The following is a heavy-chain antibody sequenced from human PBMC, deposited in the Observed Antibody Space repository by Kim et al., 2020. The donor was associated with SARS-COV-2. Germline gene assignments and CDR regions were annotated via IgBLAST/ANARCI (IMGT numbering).Heavy chain of an antibody. D-gene: IGHD6-13*01. J-gene: IGHJ6*02. Sequence: GTATYAQKFQGRVTITADESTSTAYMELSSLRSEDTAVYYCARGVAAADHWGQGTTVTVSS. CDR2: GTA. V-gene: IGHV1-69*01. CDR3: ARGVAAADH.